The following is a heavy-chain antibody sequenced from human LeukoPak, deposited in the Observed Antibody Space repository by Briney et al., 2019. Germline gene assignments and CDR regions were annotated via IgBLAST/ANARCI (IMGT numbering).Heavy chain of an antibody. D-gene: IGHD2-2*01. V-gene: IGHV1-3*01. Sequence: SVRLSCTASGYTFTSYAMHWVRQAPGQRLEWMGWINAGNGNTKYSKTLQGRVTITRDKSESTPYIQLTSLRSEDTAVYYCSRGLGYFSSTSCYAQAHAFHLWGQGTMVTVSS. CDR1: GYTFTSYA. CDR2: INAGNGNT. CDR3: SRGLGYFSSTSCYAQAHAFHL. J-gene: IGHJ3*01.